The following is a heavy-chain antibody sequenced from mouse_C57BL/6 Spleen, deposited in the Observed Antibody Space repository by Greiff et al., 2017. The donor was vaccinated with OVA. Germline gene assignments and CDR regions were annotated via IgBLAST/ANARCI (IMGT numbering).Heavy chain of an antibody. J-gene: IGHJ3*01. CDR2: IYPGDGDT. D-gene: IGHD1-1*01. Sequence: QVQLQQSGPELMKPGASVKISCKASGYAFSSSWMNWVKQRPGKGLEWIGRIYPGDGDTNYNGKFKGKATLTADKSSSTAYMQLSSLTSEDSAVYFCARNYYGSSAYWGQGTLVTVSA. V-gene: IGHV1-82*01. CDR1: GYAFSSSW. CDR3: ARNYYGSSAY.